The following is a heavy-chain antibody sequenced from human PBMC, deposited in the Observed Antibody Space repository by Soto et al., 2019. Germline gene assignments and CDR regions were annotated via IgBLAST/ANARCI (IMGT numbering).Heavy chain of an antibody. CDR1: GFTFSSYS. J-gene: IGHJ6*02. V-gene: IGHV3-30*03. D-gene: IGHD5-12*01. Sequence: VQLVESGGGLVKPGGSLRLSCAASGFTFSSYSMNWVRQAPGKGLEWVAVISYDGSNKYYADSVKGRFTISRDNSKNTLYLQMNSLRAEDTAVYYCARDPSRGIVATSHYYYGMDVWGQGTTVTVSS. CDR3: ARDPSRGIVATSHYYYGMDV. CDR2: ISYDGSNK.